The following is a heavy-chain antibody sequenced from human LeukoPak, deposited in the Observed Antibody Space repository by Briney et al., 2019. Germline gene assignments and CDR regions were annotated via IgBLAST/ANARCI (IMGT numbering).Heavy chain of an antibody. CDR2: INHSGST. D-gene: IGHD1-1*01. Sequence: PSETLSLTCAAYGGSFSGYYWSWIRQPPGKGLEWIGEINHSGSTNYNPSLKSRVTISVDTSKNQFSLKLSSVTAADTAVYYCARRGARQLERRGYFDYWGQGTLVTVSS. CDR1: GGSFSGYY. J-gene: IGHJ4*02. V-gene: IGHV4-34*01. CDR3: ARRGARQLERRGYFDY.